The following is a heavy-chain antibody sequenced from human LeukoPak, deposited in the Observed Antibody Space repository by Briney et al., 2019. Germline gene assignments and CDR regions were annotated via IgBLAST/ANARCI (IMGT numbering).Heavy chain of an antibody. CDR3: ARDTVVAATYGMAV. J-gene: IGHJ6*02. CDR1: GGSISSGDYY. CDR2: IYYSGST. D-gene: IGHD2-15*01. Sequence: SETLSLTCTVSGGSISSGDYYWSWIRQPPGKGLEWIGYIYYSGSTYYNPSLKSRVTISVDTSKNQFSLKLSSVTAADTAVYYCARDTVVAATYGMAVWGQGTTVTVSS. V-gene: IGHV4-30-4*01.